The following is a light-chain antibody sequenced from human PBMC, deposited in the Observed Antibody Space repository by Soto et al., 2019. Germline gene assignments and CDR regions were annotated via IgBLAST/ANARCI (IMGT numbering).Light chain of an antibody. J-gene: IGKJ1*01. CDR3: LQYVTASGT. CDR1: QSLTSW. Sequence: DIQMTQSPSTLSASVGDRVTITCRASQSLTSWLAWFQQKPGKAPKLLIYKASTLEAGVPSRFSGSGSGTEFTLTISSLQPDDFATYFCLQYVTASGTFGQGTKVEIK. V-gene: IGKV1-5*03. CDR2: KAS.